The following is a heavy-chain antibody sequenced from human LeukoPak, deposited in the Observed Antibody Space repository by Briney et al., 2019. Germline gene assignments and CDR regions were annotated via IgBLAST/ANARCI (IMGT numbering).Heavy chain of an antibody. J-gene: IGHJ3*02. D-gene: IGHD6-6*01. CDR3: ARGPYWLVAFDI. CDR1: GGSFSGYY. Sequence: SETLSLTCAVYGGSFSGYYWSWIRQPPGKGLEWIGEINHSGSTNYNPSLKSRVTISVDTSKNQFSLKLSSVTAADTAVYYCARGPYWLVAFDIWGQGTMVTVSS. CDR2: INHSGST. V-gene: IGHV4-34*01.